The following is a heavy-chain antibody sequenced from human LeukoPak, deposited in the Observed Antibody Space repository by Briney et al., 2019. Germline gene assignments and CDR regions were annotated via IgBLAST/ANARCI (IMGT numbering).Heavy chain of an antibody. D-gene: IGHD6-19*01. Sequence: GGSVTLLHAASGLTFSTSGMQWVRQPPAKGLEGVAFVRYDGSNKYYADSVKGRFTISRDNSKNTLYLQMNSLRAEDTAVYYCAKDFISQWLVPNYFDYWGQGTLVTVSS. V-gene: IGHV3-30*02. CDR3: AKDFISQWLVPNYFDY. CDR1: GLTFSTSG. CDR2: VRYDGSNK. J-gene: IGHJ4*02.